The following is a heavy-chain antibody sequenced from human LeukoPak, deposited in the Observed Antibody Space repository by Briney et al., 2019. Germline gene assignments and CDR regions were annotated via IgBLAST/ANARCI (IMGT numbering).Heavy chain of an antibody. CDR3: ARDTAMVVIDKFDY. V-gene: IGHV3-21*01. CDR2: ISSSSSYI. D-gene: IGHD5-18*01. J-gene: IGHJ4*02. CDR1: GFTFSSYS. Sequence: GGSLRLSCAASGFTFSSYSMNWVRQAPGKGLEWVSSISSSSSYIYYADSVRGRFTISRDNAKNSLYLQMNSLRAEDTAVYYCARDTAMVVIDKFDYWGQGTLVTVSS.